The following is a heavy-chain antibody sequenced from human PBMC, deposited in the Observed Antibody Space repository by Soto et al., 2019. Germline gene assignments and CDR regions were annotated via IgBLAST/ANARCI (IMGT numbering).Heavy chain of an antibody. Sequence: QVQLVQSGAEVKKPGSSVKVSCKASGGTFSSYAISWVRQAPGQGLEWMGGIIPIFGTANYAQKFQGRVTITADESTITAYMELSRLRSEDTVVYYCARDRYYDSSGQDSYYYGMDVWGQGTTVTVSS. J-gene: IGHJ6*02. V-gene: IGHV1-69*12. CDR2: IIPIFGTA. CDR1: GGTFSSYA. CDR3: ARDRYYDSSGQDSYYYGMDV. D-gene: IGHD3-22*01.